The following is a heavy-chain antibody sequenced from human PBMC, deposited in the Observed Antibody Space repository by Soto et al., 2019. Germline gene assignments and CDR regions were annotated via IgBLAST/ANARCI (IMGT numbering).Heavy chain of an antibody. CDR1: GYTFTSYD. CDR3: ARFVVATRVFDT. V-gene: IGHV1-8*01. J-gene: IGHJ5*02. D-gene: IGHD2-21*01. CDR2: MNPNNGHT. Sequence: GASVKVSCKAAGYTFTSYDISWVRQASGQGLEWMGWMNPNNGHTASPQKFQGRVTMTRNNSISTAYMELTSLTSEDTAVYYCARFVVATRVFDTWGQGTPVT.